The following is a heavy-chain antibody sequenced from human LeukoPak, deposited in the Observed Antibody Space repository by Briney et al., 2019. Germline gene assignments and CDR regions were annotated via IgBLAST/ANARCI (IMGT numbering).Heavy chain of an antibody. Sequence: SETLSLTCTVSGGSISSYYWSWIRQPPGKGLEWIGHIYYSGSTNYNPSLKSRVTISVDTSKNQFSLKLSSVTAADTAVYYCARELANWGYFDYWGQGTLVTVSS. V-gene: IGHV4-59*01. CDR1: GGSISSYY. CDR2: IYYSGST. CDR3: ARELANWGYFDY. J-gene: IGHJ4*02. D-gene: IGHD7-27*01.